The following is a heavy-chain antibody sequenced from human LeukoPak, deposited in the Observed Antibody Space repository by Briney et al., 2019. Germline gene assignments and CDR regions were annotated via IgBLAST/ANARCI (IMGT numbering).Heavy chain of an antibody. CDR3: ARADYDILTGYYHLDY. J-gene: IGHJ4*02. CDR2: IYTSGST. CDR1: GGSIGSFY. Sequence: ASETLSLTCTVSGGSIGSFYWNWIRQPAGKGLEWIGRIYTSGSTNYNPSLKSRVTISVDTSKNQFSLKLSSVTAADTAVYYCARADYDILTGYYHLDYWGQGTLVTVSS. V-gene: IGHV4-4*07. D-gene: IGHD3-9*01.